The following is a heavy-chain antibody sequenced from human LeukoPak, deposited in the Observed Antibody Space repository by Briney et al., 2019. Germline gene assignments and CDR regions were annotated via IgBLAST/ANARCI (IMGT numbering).Heavy chain of an antibody. CDR1: GGSISSSSYY. Sequence: SETLSLTCTVSGGSISSSSYYWGWVRQPPGKGLEWIGSIYHSGSTYYNPSLKSRVTISVDTSKNQFSLKLSSVTAADTAVYYCARVSYYYDSSGYPTPEYFQHWGQGTLVTVSS. V-gene: IGHV4-39*07. D-gene: IGHD3-22*01. CDR3: ARVSYYYDSSGYPTPEYFQH. CDR2: IYHSGST. J-gene: IGHJ1*01.